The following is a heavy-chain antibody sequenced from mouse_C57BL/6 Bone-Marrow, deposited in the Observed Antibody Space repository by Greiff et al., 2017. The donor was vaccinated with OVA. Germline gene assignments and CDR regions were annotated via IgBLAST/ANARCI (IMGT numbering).Heavy chain of an antibody. CDR3: ARITTVVAKAY. V-gene: IGHV1-55*01. CDR1: GYTFTSYW. Sequence: QVQLQQPGAELVKPGASVKMSCKASGYTFTSYWITWVKQRPGQGLEWIGDIYPGSGSTTYNEKFKSKATLTVDTSSSTAYMPLSSLTSEDSAVYYCARITTVVAKAYWGQGTLVTVSA. CDR2: IYPGSGST. D-gene: IGHD1-1*01. J-gene: IGHJ3*01.